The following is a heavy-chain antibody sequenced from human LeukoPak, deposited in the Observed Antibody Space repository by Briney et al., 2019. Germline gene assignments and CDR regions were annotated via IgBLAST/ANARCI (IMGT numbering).Heavy chain of an antibody. Sequence: SVKVSCKASGGTFSSYAISWVRQAPGQGLEWMGRIIPILGIANYAQKFQGRVTITADKSTRTAYMELSSLRSEDTAVYYCARGAVAGTWLRHLNWYFDLWGRGTLVTVSS. CDR1: GGTFSSYA. V-gene: IGHV1-69*04. CDR3: ARGAVAGTWLRHLNWYFDL. CDR2: IIPILGIA. D-gene: IGHD6-19*01. J-gene: IGHJ2*01.